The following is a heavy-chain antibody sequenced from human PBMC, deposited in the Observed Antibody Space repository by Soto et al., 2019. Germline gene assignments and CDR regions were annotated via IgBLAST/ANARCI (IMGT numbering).Heavy chain of an antibody. J-gene: IGHJ6*03. CDR3: ARFGKRSQAAAGTRLLDYYYYMDV. D-gene: IGHD6-13*01. CDR2: IYYSGST. Sequence: SETLSLTCTVSGGSISSYYWSWIRQPPGKGLGWIGYIYYSGSTNYNPSLKSRVTISVDTSKNQFSLKLSSVTAADTAVYYCARFGKRSQAAAGTRLLDYYYYMDVWGKGTTVTVSS. CDR1: GGSISSYY. V-gene: IGHV4-59*01.